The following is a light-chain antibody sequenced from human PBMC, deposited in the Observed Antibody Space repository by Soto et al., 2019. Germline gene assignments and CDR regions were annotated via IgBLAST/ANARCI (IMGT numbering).Light chain of an antibody. CDR1: HSISDT. Sequence: EKVMNQSRATLSVSPGGRATLSCRASHSISDTLAWYQQKPGQAPRLLIYSASSRATGIPDRFSGSGSGTDFTLTISRLEPEDFAVYYCPQYGSSPPWTFGQGTKVDIK. CDR2: SAS. J-gene: IGKJ1*01. V-gene: IGKV3-20*01. CDR3: PQYGSSPPWT.